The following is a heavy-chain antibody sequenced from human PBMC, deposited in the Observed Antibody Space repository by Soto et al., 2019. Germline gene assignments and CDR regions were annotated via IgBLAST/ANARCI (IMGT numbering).Heavy chain of an antibody. CDR2: ISSSSSYI. CDR3: ATDCSSTSCYNDY. J-gene: IGHJ4*02. D-gene: IGHD2-2*02. Sequence: GGSLRLSCAASGFTFSSYSMNWVRQAPGKGLEWVSSISSSSSYIYYADSVKGRFTISRDNAKNSLYLQMNSLRAEDTAVYYCATDCSSTSCYNDYWGQGTLVTVSS. V-gene: IGHV3-21*01. CDR1: GFTFSSYS.